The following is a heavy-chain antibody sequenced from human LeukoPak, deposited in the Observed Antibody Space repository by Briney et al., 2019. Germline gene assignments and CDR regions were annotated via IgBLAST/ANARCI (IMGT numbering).Heavy chain of an antibody. Sequence: SETLSLTCTVSGASVNSFYWNWIRQPPGKGLEWIGYISNRGSPNYNPSLKSRVTVSIDTSKNQFSLKLNSVTAADTAVYFCARGRDLGQDYWGQGTLVTVSS. D-gene: IGHD3-16*01. CDR2: ISNRGSP. CDR1: GASVNSFY. J-gene: IGHJ4*02. V-gene: IGHV4-59*02. CDR3: ARGRDLGQDY.